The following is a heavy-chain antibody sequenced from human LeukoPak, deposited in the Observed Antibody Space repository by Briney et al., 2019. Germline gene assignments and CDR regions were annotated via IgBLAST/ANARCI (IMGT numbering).Heavy chain of an antibody. D-gene: IGHD4-17*01. CDR3: ARDPNGDYIGAFDM. J-gene: IGHJ3*02. Sequence: GASVKVSCKAFGYTFTSNYMHWVRQAPGQGPEWMGVISPSGGSTTYAQKFQGRVTMTRDTSISTVYMELNRLRSDDTAVYYCARDPNGDYIGAFDMWGQGTMVIVSS. V-gene: IGHV1-46*01. CDR2: ISPSGGST. CDR1: GYTFTSNY.